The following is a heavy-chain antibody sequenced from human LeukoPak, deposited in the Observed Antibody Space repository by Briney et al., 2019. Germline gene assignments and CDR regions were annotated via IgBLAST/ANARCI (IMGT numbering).Heavy chain of an antibody. V-gene: IGHV4-39*01. CDR3: ARQDSSGWYFNDY. J-gene: IGHJ4*02. CDR1: GGSITSISYY. D-gene: IGHD6-19*01. CDR2: IYYSGST. Sequence: PSETLSLTCTVSGGSITSISYYWGXIRQPPGXGLEWIGSIYYSGSTYYNPSLKTRVTVSVDTSKNQFSLKLSSVTAADTAEYYCARQDSSGWYFNDYWGQGTLVTVSS.